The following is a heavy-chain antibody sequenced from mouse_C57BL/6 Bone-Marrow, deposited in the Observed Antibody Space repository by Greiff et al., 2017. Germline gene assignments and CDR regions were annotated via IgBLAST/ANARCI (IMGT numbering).Heavy chain of an antibody. Sequence: EVKLVESGGGLVQPGGSLKLSCAASGFTFSDYYMYWVRQTPEKRLEWVAYISNGGGSTYYPDTVKGRFTISRDNAKNTLYLQMSRLKSEDTAMYYCARHKDYGSSSAMDYWGQGTSVTVSS. CDR2: ISNGGGST. J-gene: IGHJ4*01. CDR1: GFTFSDYY. CDR3: ARHKDYGSSSAMDY. V-gene: IGHV5-12*01. D-gene: IGHD1-1*01.